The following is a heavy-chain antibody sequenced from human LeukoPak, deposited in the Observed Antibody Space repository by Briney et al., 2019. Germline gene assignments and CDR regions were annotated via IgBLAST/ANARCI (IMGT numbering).Heavy chain of an antibody. V-gene: IGHV4-34*01. D-gene: IGHD3-3*01. Sequence: SETLSLTCAVYGGSFSGYYWSWIRQPPGKGLEWIGEINHSGSTNYNPSLKSRVTISVDTSKNQFSLKLSSVTATDTAVYYCARAPGKNFWPHYYYYGMDVWGQGTTVTVSS. CDR2: INHSGST. CDR3: ARAPGKNFWPHYYYYGMDV. CDR1: GGSFSGYY. J-gene: IGHJ6*02.